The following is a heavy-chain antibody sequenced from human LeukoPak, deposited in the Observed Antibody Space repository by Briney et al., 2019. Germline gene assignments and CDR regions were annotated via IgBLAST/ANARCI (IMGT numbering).Heavy chain of an antibody. J-gene: IGHJ5*02. V-gene: IGHV1-8*01. CDR3: ARAPSITGTHWFDP. Sequence: ASVKVSCKASGYTFTSYDINWVRQATGQGLEWMGWMNPNSGNTGYAQKFQGRVTMTRNTSISTAYMELSSLRSEDTAVYYCARAPSITGTHWFDPWGQETLVTVSS. D-gene: IGHD1-14*01. CDR1: GYTFTSYD. CDR2: MNPNSGNT.